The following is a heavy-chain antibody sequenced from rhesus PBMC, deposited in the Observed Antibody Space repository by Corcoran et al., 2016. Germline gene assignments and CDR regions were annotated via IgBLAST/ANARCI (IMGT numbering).Heavy chain of an antibody. CDR1: GFTFSSYW. CDR3: AKGGSSGWYPHYFDY. Sequence: EVQLVESGGGLVQPGGSLRLSCAASGFTFSSYWMYWVRQAPGKGLEWVSRISSEGSSTSYADSVKGRFTISREDAKNSLYLQMNSLRAEDTAVYYCAKGGSSGWYPHYFDYWGQGVLVTVSS. D-gene: IGHD6-31*01. J-gene: IGHJ4*01. CDR2: ISSEGSST. V-gene: IGHV3-119*01.